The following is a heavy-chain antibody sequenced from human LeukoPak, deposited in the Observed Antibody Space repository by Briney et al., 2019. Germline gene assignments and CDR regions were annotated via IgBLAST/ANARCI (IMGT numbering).Heavy chain of an antibody. CDR1: GFTFSSYA. J-gene: IGHJ4*02. D-gene: IGHD4-23*01. CDR3: AKVSGNDDYGGNVLDY. V-gene: IGHV3-23*01. Sequence: GGSLRLSCAASGFTFSSYAMSWVRQAPGKGLEWVSAISGSGGSTYYADSVKGRFTISRDNSKNTLYLQMNSLIVEDTAVYYCAKVSGNDDYGGNVLDYWGQGTLVTVSS. CDR2: ISGSGGST.